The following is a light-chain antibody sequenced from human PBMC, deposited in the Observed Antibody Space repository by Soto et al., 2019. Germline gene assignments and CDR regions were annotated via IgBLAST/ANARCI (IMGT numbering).Light chain of an antibody. CDR3: LQHNSYTRT. V-gene: IGKV1-17*01. J-gene: IGKJ1*01. Sequence: DIQMTQSPSSLSASVGDRVTITCRASQGIRNALGWYQQKAGKAPKRLIYAASTLQGGVPSRFSGSGSGTEFTLTISSLQPEDFATYYCLQHNSYTRTFGQGTKVEIK. CDR2: AAS. CDR1: QGIRNA.